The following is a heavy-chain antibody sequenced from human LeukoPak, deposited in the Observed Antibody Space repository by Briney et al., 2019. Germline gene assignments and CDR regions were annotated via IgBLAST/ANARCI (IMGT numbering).Heavy chain of an antibody. Sequence: ASVKVSCKVSGYTLTELSMRWVRQAPGKGLEWMGGFDPEDGETIYAQKFQGRVTMTEDTSTDTAYMELSSLRSEDTAVYYCATVNNNWNYHGYYYMDVWGKGTTVTVSS. CDR1: GYTLTELS. J-gene: IGHJ6*03. V-gene: IGHV1-24*01. CDR3: ATVNNNWNYHGYYYMDV. CDR2: FDPEDGET. D-gene: IGHD1-7*01.